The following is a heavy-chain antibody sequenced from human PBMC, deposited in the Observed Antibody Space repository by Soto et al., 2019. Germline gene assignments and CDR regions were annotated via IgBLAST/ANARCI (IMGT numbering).Heavy chain of an antibody. V-gene: IGHV3-30*04. D-gene: IGHD6-19*01. CDR2: ILYDGATK. Sequence: QVQLVESGGGVVQPGSSLRLSCAASGFTFRSDYAMHWVRQAPGRGLEWLAVILYDGATKYNADSVKGQFTISRDNSKKTLYLQMNSLGAEDTAIYLCASEHSSGWFQFDYWGQGTLVIVSS. J-gene: IGHJ4*02. CDR1: GFTFRSDYA. CDR3: ASEHSSGWFQFDY.